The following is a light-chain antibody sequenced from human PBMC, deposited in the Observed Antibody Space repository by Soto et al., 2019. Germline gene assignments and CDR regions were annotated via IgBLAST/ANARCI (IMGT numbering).Light chain of an antibody. V-gene: IGLV2-14*01. J-gene: IGLJ1*01. CDR2: EVS. Sequence: QSVLTQPASVSGSPGQSITISCTGTSSDVGGYNYVSWYQQHPGKAPKLMIYEVSNRPSGVSNRFSGSKSGNTASLTISGLQAGDEADYYCGTWDTSLSADVFGPGTKLTVL. CDR1: SSDVGGYNY. CDR3: GTWDTSLSADV.